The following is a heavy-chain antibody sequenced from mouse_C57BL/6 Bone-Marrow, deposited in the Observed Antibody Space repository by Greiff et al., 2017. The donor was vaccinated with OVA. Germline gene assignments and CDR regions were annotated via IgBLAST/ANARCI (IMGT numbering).Heavy chain of an antibody. CDR1: EYEFPSHD. CDR2: INSDGGST. V-gene: IGHV5-2*01. CDR3: ARHGYDGVPMDY. J-gene: IGHJ4*01. Sequence: EVKLVESGGGLVQPGESLTLSCESNEYEFPSHDMSWVRKTPEKRLALVAAINSDGGSTYYPDTMERRFLISRDNTKMTLHLQMSILGSEDTAVYYCARHGYDGVPMDYWGQGTSVTVSS. D-gene: IGHD2-2*01.